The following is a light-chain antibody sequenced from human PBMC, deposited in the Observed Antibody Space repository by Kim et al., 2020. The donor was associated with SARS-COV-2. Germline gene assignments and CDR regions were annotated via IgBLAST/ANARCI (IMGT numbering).Light chain of an antibody. CDR3: QVWDSSSDHVV. CDR2: YDT. V-gene: IGLV3-21*04. J-gene: IGLJ2*01. CDR1: NIGRQS. Sequence: APGKTATITCGGNNIGRQSVHWYQQKPGHAPVLVIYYDTNRPSGIPERFSGSNSGNTATLTISRVEVGDEADYYCQVWDSSSDHVVFGGGTQLNVL.